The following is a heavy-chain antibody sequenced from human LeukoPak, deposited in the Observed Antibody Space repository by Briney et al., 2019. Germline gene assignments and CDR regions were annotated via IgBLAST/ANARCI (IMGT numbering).Heavy chain of an antibody. D-gene: IGHD2-15*01. J-gene: IGHJ4*02. CDR2: IYYSGST. Sequence: PSETLSLTCTVSGGSISGYYWSWIRQPPGKGLEWIGYIYYSGSTSYNPSLKSRVTISVDTSKNQFSLRLSSVTAEDTAVYYCARGLGSGDSCYASWGQGALVTVSS. CDR1: GGSISGYY. V-gene: IGHV4-59*01. CDR3: ARGLGSGDSCYAS.